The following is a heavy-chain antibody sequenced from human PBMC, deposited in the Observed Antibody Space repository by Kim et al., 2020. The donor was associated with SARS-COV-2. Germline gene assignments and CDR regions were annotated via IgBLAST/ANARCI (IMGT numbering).Heavy chain of an antibody. Sequence: GGSLRLSCAASGFTFSTYAMHWVRQAPGKGLEWVAVISSDGSNKYYADSVKGRFTISRDNSKNTLYLQMNSLRPEDTAVYYCARDRALIVVVITTIYALDVWGQGTTVTVSS. D-gene: IGHD3-22*01. CDR3: ARDRALIVVVITTIYALDV. J-gene: IGHJ6*02. CDR1: GFTFSTYA. CDR2: ISSDGSNK. V-gene: IGHV3-30*04.